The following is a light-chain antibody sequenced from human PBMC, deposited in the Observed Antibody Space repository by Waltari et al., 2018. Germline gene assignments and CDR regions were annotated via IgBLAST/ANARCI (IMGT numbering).Light chain of an antibody. J-gene: IGKJ4*01. Sequence: CRASQSISRWLGWYQQKPGKAPKLLIYRASNLESGVPSRFSGSGSGTEFTLTINSLQPDDFASYYCLQYNSYPDLTYGGGTKVDIK. V-gene: IGKV1-5*03. CDR3: LQYNSYPDLT. CDR2: RAS. CDR1: QSISRW.